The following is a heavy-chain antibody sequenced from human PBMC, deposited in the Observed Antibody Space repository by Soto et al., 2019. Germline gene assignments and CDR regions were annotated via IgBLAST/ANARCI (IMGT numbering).Heavy chain of an antibody. Sequence: ASVKVSCKASGYTFTGYYMHWVRQAPGQGLEWMGWINPSSGGTNYAQKFQGRVTMTRDTSISTAYMELSRLRSDDTAVYYCARGAARMKTNYYYYGMDVWGQGTTVTVSS. J-gene: IGHJ6*02. V-gene: IGHV1-2*02. CDR3: ARGAARMKTNYYYYGMDV. CDR2: INPSSGGT. D-gene: IGHD6-6*01. CDR1: GYTFTGYY.